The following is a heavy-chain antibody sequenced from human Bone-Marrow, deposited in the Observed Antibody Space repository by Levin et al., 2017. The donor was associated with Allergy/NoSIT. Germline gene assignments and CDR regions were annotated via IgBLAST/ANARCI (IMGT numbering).Heavy chain of an antibody. CDR3: ARDEEVRNSEYYYFQH. V-gene: IGHV1-2*02. Sequence: ASVKVSCKASGYTFTDNSVHWVRQAPGQGLEWMGWINPNSGGTTSAQRFQGRVTMTRDTSISTAYMELSRLRSDDTAMYYCARDEEVRNSEYYYFQHWGQGTLVTVSS. J-gene: IGHJ1*01. CDR2: INPNSGGT. CDR1: GYTFTDNS. D-gene: IGHD2/OR15-2a*01.